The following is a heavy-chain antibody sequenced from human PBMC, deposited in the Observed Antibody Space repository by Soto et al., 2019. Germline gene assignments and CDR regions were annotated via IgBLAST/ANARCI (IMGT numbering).Heavy chain of an antibody. Sequence: SETLSLTCTVSGGSISSYYWNWIRQPPGKGLEWIGYIYYSGSTYYNPSLKSRVTISVDTSKNQFSLKLSSVTAADTAVYYCARVGAFGELFYFDYWGQGTLVTVSS. CDR3: ARVGAFGELFYFDY. CDR1: GGSISSYY. D-gene: IGHD3-10*01. CDR2: IYYSGST. J-gene: IGHJ4*02. V-gene: IGHV4-59*12.